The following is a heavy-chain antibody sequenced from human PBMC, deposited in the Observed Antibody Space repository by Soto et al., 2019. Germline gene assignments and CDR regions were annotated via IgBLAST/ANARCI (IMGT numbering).Heavy chain of an antibody. CDR1: GFTFSTYA. D-gene: IGHD4-4*01. CDR3: ERDAFLYSRGAYYDH. Sequence: QVRLVESGGGAVQPGDSLRLSCDASGFTFSTYALHWVRQAPGKGLEWVAFISYTGANQYYADSVKGRLTVSRDNSKNIASLQMTSLKPEDSAVYYCERDAFLYSRGAYYDHWGQGTLVTVSS. J-gene: IGHJ4*02. CDR2: ISYTGANQ. V-gene: IGHV3-30-3*01.